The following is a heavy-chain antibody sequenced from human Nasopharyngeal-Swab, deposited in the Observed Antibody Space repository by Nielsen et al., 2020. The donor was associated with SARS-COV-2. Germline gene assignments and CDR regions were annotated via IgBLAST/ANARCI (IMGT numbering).Heavy chain of an antibody. V-gene: IGHV1-2*02. J-gene: IGHJ3*02. CDR2: INPNSGGT. CDR1: GYTFIGYY. Sequence: ASVNVSCKASGYTFIGYYIHWVRQAPGQGLEWMGWINPNSGGTNYAQKLQGRVTMTRDTSISTAYMELSRLRSDDTAVYYCARVVWVDWDAFHIWGQGTIVTVSS. CDR3: ARVVWVDWDAFHI. D-gene: IGHD3-16*01.